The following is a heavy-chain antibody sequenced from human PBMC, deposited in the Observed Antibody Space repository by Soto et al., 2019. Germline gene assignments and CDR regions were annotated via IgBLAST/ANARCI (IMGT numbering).Heavy chain of an antibody. Sequence: ASVKVSCKASGYTFTSYAMHWVRQAPGQRLEWMGWINAGNGNTKYSQKFQGRVTITRDTSASTAYMELSSLRSEDTAVYYCARDHVAAAGGFYDYWGQGTLVTVSS. J-gene: IGHJ4*02. D-gene: IGHD6-13*01. CDR3: ARDHVAAAGGFYDY. V-gene: IGHV1-3*01. CDR2: INAGNGNT. CDR1: GYTFTSYA.